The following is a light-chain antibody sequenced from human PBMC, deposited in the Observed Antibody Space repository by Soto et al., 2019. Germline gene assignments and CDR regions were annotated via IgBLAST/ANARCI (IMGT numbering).Light chain of an antibody. CDR3: QQTFSATWT. CDR1: QSITTF. CDR2: GAS. J-gene: IGKJ1*01. V-gene: IGKV1-39*01. Sequence: DIQMTQSPSSLSAPVGDRVTITCRASQSITTFLNLYQQKPGKAPELLIFGASRLQSGVPSRFRGGGSGTDFTLTISSLQPEDFASYHRQQTFSATWTFGQGTQVDIK.